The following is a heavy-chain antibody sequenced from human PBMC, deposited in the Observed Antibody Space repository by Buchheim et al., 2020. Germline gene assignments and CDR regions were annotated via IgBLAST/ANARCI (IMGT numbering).Heavy chain of an antibody. D-gene: IGHD3/OR15-3a*01. Sequence: QVQLQQWGAGLLKPSETLSLTCAVYGGSFSGYYWSWIRQPPGKGLEWIGEINHSGSTNYNPSPKSRVTISVDTSKNQLSMKLSSVTAADTAVYYCARKHGFWTTTHFDYWGQGTL. CDR3: ARKHGFWTTTHFDY. CDR2: INHSGST. CDR1: GGSFSGYY. J-gene: IGHJ4*02. V-gene: IGHV4-34*01.